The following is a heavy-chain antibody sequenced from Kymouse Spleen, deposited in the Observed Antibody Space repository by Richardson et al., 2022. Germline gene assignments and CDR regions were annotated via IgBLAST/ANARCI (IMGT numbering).Heavy chain of an antibody. CDR2: IRSKANSYAT. J-gene: IGHJ4*02. CDR1: GFTFSGSA. CDR3: TRLAAGFDY. V-gene: IGHV3-73*02. D-gene: IGHD6-13*01. Sequence: EVQLVESGGGLVQPGGSLKLSCAASGFTFSGSAMHWVRQASGKGLEWVGRIRSKANSYATAYAASVKGRFTISRDDSKNTAYLQMNSLKTEDTAVYYCTRLAAGFDYWGQGTLVTVSS.